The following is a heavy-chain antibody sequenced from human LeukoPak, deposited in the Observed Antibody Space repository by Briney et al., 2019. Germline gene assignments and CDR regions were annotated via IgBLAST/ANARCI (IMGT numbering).Heavy chain of an antibody. CDR1: GFTFSDYY. Sequence: PGGSLRLSCAASGFTFSDYYMSWIRQAPGKGLEWVSYISSSGSTIYYADSVKGRFTISRDNSKNTLYLQMNSLRAEDTAVYYCAKALGQSGSYDYFDYWGQGTLVTVSS. V-gene: IGHV3-11*01. CDR2: ISSSGSTI. CDR3: AKALGQSGSYDYFDY. D-gene: IGHD1-26*01. J-gene: IGHJ4*02.